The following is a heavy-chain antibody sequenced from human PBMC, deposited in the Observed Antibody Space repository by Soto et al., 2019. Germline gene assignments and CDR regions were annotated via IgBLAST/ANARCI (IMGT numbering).Heavy chain of an antibody. D-gene: IGHD1-26*01. J-gene: IGHJ4*02. CDR3: ASADSPYSGSYYHAFDY. CDR1: GFTFSSYG. V-gene: IGHV3-33*01. CDR2: IWYDGSNK. Sequence: GGSLRLSCAASGFTFSSYGMHWVRQAPGKGLEWVAVIWYDGSNKYYADSVKGRFTISRDNSKNTLYLQMNSLRAEDTAVYYCASADSPYSGSYYHAFDYWGQGTLVTVSS.